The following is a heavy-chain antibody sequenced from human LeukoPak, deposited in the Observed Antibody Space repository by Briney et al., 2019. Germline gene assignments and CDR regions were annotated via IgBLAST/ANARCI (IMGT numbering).Heavy chain of an antibody. CDR1: GFTFSSYA. V-gene: IGHV3-23*01. CDR2: ISGSGGST. Sequence: PGGSLRLSCAASGFTFSSYAKSWVRQAPGKGLEWVSAISGSGGSTYYADSVKGRFTISRDNSKNTLYLQMNSLRAEDTAVYYCAKPASNCSSTSCYFGPFDYWGQGTLVTVPS. CDR3: AKPASNCSSTSCYFGPFDY. J-gene: IGHJ4*02. D-gene: IGHD2-2*01.